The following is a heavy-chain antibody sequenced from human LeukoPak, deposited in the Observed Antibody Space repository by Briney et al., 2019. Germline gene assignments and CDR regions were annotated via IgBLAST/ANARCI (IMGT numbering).Heavy chain of an antibody. CDR1: GYTFTTYD. V-gene: IGHV1-18*01. Sequence: ASVKVSCKTSGYTFTTYDINWVRQAPGQGLEWMGRISAYNGYTNYGQKLQGRVTMTTDTSTNAAYMELRSPRSDDTAVYYCARVGTGTRSFDSWGQGTLVTVSS. CDR3: ARVGTGTRSFDS. CDR2: ISAYNGYT. D-gene: IGHD1/OR15-1a*01. J-gene: IGHJ4*02.